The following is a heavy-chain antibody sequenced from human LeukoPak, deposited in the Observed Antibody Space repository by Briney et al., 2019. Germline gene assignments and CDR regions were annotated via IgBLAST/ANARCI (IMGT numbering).Heavy chain of an antibody. D-gene: IGHD3-3*01. CDR2: FDPEDGET. Sequence: ASVKVSCKVSGYTLTELSMHWVRQAPGKGLEWMGGFDPEDGETIYAQKFQGRVTMTEDTSTDTAYMELSSLRSEDTAVYYCATRGFSLIFGVVIKLVGDAFDIWGQGTMVTVSS. CDR3: ATRGFSLIFGVVIKLVGDAFDI. J-gene: IGHJ3*02. CDR1: GYTLTELS. V-gene: IGHV1-24*01.